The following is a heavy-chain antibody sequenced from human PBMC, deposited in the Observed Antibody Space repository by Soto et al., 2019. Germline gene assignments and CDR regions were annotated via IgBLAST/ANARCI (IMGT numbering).Heavy chain of an antibody. J-gene: IGHJ4*02. CDR3: AGGDGYIDFDY. Sequence: QVQLVQSGAEVKKPGSSVKVSCKASGGTFSSYAISWVRQAPGQGLEWMGGIIPIFGTANYAQKLQGRVTITADESTSTAYMALSSLISEYTAVYYCAGGDGYIDFDYCGQGTLVTVSS. CDR2: IIPIFGTA. D-gene: IGHD5-12*01. V-gene: IGHV1-69*12. CDR1: GGTFSSYA.